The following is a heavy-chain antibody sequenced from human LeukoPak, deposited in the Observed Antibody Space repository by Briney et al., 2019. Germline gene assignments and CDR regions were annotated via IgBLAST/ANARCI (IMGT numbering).Heavy chain of an antibody. V-gene: IGHV3-33*06. CDR2: IWYDGSNK. J-gene: IGHJ4*02. D-gene: IGHD1-26*01. CDR3: AKDRGSYPSLIDY. CDR1: RFIFSSYG. Sequence: GGSLRLSCAASRFIFSSYGVHWVRQAPGKGLEWVAVIWYDGSNKYYADSVKGRFTISRDNSKNTLYLQMNSLRAEDTAVYYCAKDRGSYPSLIDYWGQGTLVTVSS.